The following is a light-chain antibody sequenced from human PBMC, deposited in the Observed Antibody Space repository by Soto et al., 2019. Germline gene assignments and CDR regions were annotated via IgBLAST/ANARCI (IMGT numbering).Light chain of an antibody. CDR3: SSYTNNSTYV. Sequence: QSALTQPASVSGSPGQSITISCTGSTSDVGAYNYVSWYKHHPGQAPQLMIYEVSNRPSGVSNRFSGSKSGNTASLTISGLQAEDEADYYCSSYTNNSTYVFGPGTKVTVL. V-gene: IGLV2-14*01. CDR2: EVS. CDR1: TSDVGAYNY. J-gene: IGLJ1*01.